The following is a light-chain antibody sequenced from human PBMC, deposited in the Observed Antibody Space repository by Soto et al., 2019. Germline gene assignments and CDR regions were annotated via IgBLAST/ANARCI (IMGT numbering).Light chain of an antibody. V-gene: IGKV3-20*01. CDR1: QSVSSSY. Sequence: EIVLTQSPGTLSLSPGERATLSCRASQSVSSSYLAWYQQKPGQAPRLLIYGESSRATGIPDRFSGSGSGTDFTLTISRLEPEDFTVYYCQQYCSSPTLTFGGGTKVEIK. J-gene: IGKJ4*01. CDR3: QQYCSSPTLT. CDR2: GES.